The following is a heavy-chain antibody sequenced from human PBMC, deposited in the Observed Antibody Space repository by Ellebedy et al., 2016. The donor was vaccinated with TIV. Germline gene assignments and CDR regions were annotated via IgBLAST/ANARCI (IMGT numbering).Heavy chain of an antibody. V-gene: IGHV4-39*07. D-gene: IGHD2-15*01. CDR1: GDSISTNTYY. Sequence: MPSETLSLTCRVSGDSISTNTYYWAWIRKPSGKGLEWLGNTYYRGRTYYNPSLKRRVTISIDTSKNQFSLKVTSVTAADTAVYYCARVVYCTGGSCSEIDYWGQGILVIVSS. J-gene: IGHJ4*02. CDR3: ARVVYCTGGSCSEIDY. CDR2: TYYRGRT.